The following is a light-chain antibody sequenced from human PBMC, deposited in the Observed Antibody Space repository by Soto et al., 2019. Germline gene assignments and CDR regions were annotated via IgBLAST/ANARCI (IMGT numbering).Light chain of an antibody. J-gene: IGKJ5*01. V-gene: IGKV3-20*01. CDR3: QQYGSSPSIP. CDR2: GAS. CDR1: QSVSTNY. Sequence: EIVLTQSPGTLYFSPGERATLSCRASQSVSTNYLAWYQQKPGRALRLLIYGASSRVTGIPGRFSGSGSGTDFPLTINRLEPEDFAVYYCQQYGSSPSIPFGQGTRLQIK.